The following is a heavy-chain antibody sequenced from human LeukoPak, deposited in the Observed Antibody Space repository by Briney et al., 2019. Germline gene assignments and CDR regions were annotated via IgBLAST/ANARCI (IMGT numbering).Heavy chain of an antibody. Sequence: SETLSLTCSVSGGSINNYYWSWIRQPPGKGLEWIGYIYYSGSTNYNPSLKSRVTISIDTSKNQFSLKLSSVTAADTAVYYCARRSALDYYYYGMDVWGQGTTVTVSS. CDR2: IYYSGST. CDR3: ARRSALDYYYYGMDV. V-gene: IGHV4-59*01. J-gene: IGHJ6*02. CDR1: GGSINNYY.